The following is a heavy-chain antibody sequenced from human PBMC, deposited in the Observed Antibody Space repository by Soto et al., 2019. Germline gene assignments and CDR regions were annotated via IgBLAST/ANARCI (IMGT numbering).Heavy chain of an antibody. CDR2: IYPGDSDT. D-gene: IGHD3-10*01. V-gene: IGHV5-51*01. CDR3: ARLGYYYGSGSYSWFDP. Sequence: PGESLKISCKGSGYSFTSCWIGWVRQMPGKGLEWMGIIYPGDSDTRYSPSFQGQVTISADKSISTAYLQWSSLKASDTAMYYCARLGYYYGSGSYSWFDPWGQGTLVTVSS. CDR1: GYSFTSCW. J-gene: IGHJ5*02.